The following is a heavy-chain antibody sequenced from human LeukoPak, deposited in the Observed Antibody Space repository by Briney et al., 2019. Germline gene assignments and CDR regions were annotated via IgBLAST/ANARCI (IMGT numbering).Heavy chain of an antibody. Sequence: SETLSLTCTVSGGSISSSSYYWGWIRQPPGKGLEWIGSIYYSGSTYYNPSLKSRVTISVDTSKNQFSLKLSSVTAADTAVYYCARRSNGQDYDFWSGYYPYFDYWGQGTLVTVSS. J-gene: IGHJ4*02. D-gene: IGHD3-3*01. CDR3: ARRSNGQDYDFWSGYYPYFDY. V-gene: IGHV4-39*01. CDR1: GGSISSSSYY. CDR2: IYYSGST.